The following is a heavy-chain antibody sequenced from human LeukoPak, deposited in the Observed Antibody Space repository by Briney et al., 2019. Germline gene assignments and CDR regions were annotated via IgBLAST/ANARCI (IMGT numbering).Heavy chain of an antibody. CDR2: INPNSGGT. D-gene: IGHD3-10*01. CDR3: ARDKGWITMVRGVIIGMDV. CDR1: GYTFTGYY. Sequence: GASVKVSCKASGYTFTGYYMHWARQAPGQGLEWMGWINPNSGGTNYAQKFQGRVTMTRDTSISTAYMELSRLRSDDTAVYYCARDKGWITMVRGVIIGMDVWGQGTTVTVSS. J-gene: IGHJ6*02. V-gene: IGHV1-2*02.